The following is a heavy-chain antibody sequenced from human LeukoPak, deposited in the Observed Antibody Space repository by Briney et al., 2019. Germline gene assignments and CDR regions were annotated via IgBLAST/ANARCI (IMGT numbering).Heavy chain of an antibody. Sequence: GSSVKVSCKASGGTFSSYAISWVRQAPGQGLEWMGGIIPIFGTANYAQKFQGRVTITADESTSTAYMELSSLRSEDTAVYYCARHDVVVPAAIRGEGDAFDIWGQGTMVTVSS. V-gene: IGHV1-69*01. J-gene: IGHJ3*02. CDR3: ARHDVVVPAAIRGEGDAFDI. D-gene: IGHD2-2*01. CDR1: GGTFSSYA. CDR2: IIPIFGTA.